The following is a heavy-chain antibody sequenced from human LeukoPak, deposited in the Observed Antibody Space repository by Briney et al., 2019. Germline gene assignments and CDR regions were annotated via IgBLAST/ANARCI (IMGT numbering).Heavy chain of an antibody. Sequence: GGSLRLSCAASGFTFSSYAMSWVRQAPGKGLEWVANIKQDGSDKYYVDSVKGRFTISRDNAKNSLYLQINSLRAEDTAVYYCARKTVVGSYFDYWGQGTPVTVSS. D-gene: IGHD4-23*01. CDR2: IKQDGSDK. J-gene: IGHJ4*02. CDR3: ARKTVVGSYFDY. CDR1: GFTFSSYA. V-gene: IGHV3-7*03.